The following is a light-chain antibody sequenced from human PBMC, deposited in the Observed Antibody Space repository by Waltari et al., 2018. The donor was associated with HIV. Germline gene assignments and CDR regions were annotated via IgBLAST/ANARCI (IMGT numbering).Light chain of an antibody. CDR1: QSVSSY. CDR2: DAS. V-gene: IGKV3-11*01. Sequence: IVLTQYPATLSLSPGERATLSCRASQSVSSYLAWYQQKPGQAPRLLIYDASNRATGIPARFSGSVSGTDFTLTISSLEPEDFAVYYCQQRSNWLTWTFGQGTKVEIK. J-gene: IGKJ1*01. CDR3: QQRSNWLTWT.